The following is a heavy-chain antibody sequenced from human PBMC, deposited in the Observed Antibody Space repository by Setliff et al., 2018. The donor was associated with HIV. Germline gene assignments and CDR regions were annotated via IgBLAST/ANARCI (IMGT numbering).Heavy chain of an antibody. J-gene: IGHJ4*02. D-gene: IGHD3-22*01. V-gene: IGHV4-61*09. CDR2: VYTTGSA. Sequence: SETLSLTCTVSGASFIRSRYYWSWIRQPAGKGLEWIGHVYTTGSASYNPSLESRVTILEALSKNQFSLNLDSVTAADTAVYFCARALAGKDYYDSSGYYYRFDYWGQGTLVTVSS. CDR1: GASFIRSRYY. CDR3: ARALAGKDYYDSSGYYYRFDY.